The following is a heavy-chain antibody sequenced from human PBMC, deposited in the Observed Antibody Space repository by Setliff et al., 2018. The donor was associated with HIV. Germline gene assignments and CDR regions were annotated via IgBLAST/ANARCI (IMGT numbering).Heavy chain of an antibody. Sequence: PGGSLRLSCAAPGFSFRSYAVSWVRQAPGKGLEWVSVISGSGDITYYRESVKGRFTVSRDNSNNTVYLQMNSLRAEDTAMYYCAKTQTVITVYGPFDSWGQGTPVTVSS. D-gene: IGHD4-4*01. CDR2: ISGSGDIT. CDR1: GFSFRSYA. CDR3: AKTQTVITVYGPFDS. V-gene: IGHV3-23*01. J-gene: IGHJ4*02.